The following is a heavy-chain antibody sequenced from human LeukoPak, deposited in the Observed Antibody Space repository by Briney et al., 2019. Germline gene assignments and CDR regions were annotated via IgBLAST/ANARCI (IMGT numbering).Heavy chain of an antibody. J-gene: IGHJ4*02. CDR2: LEYDGTS. V-gene: IGHV3-30*02. CDR3: ARDGEGVLGFDY. D-gene: IGHD2-8*02. CDR1: GLIFSKYG. Sequence: GESLRLSCAASGLIFSKYGMHWVRQTPGKGLEWVAFLEYDGTSNYLDSVKGRFTISRDNSKNTLYLQMNSLRAEDTAVYYCARDGEGVLGFDYWGQGTLVTVSS.